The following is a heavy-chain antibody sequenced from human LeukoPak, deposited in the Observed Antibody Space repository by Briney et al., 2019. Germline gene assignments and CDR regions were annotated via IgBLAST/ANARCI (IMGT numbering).Heavy chain of an antibody. J-gene: IGHJ4*02. CDR1: EFTFSSYA. Sequence: GGSLRLSCAASEFTFSSYAMNWVRQAPGKGLEWVSGISGSGDNTYYADSVKGRFTISRDNSKNTLYLQMNSLRAEDTAVYYCARRAGGYSHPYDYWGQGTLVTVSS. D-gene: IGHD4-23*01. V-gene: IGHV3-23*01. CDR2: ISGSGDNT. CDR3: ARRAGGYSHPYDY.